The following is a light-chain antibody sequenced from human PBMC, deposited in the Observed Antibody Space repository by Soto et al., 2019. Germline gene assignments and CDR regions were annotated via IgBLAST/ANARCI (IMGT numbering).Light chain of an antibody. J-gene: IGKJ1*01. CDR2: DAS. CDR1: QSINTY. V-gene: IGKV3-11*01. Sequence: EIVLTQSPATLSVSPGERATLTCRASQSINTYLVWYQQKPGQAPRLLIYDASKRATGIPARFSGSGSGTDFLLTISSLEPEDFAVYYCQQRSNWLWTFGQGTKVEIK. CDR3: QQRSNWLWT.